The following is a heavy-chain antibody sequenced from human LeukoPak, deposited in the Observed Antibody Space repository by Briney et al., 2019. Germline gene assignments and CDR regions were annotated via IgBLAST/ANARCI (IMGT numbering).Heavy chain of an antibody. Sequence: GGSLRLSCAASGFTFSSYEMNWVRQAPGKGLEWVSYISSSGSTIYYADSVKGRFTISRDNAKNSLYLQMSSLRAEDTAVYYCAREGKGDAFDIWGQGTMVTVSS. CDR3: AREGKGDAFDI. V-gene: IGHV3-48*03. CDR2: ISSSGSTI. J-gene: IGHJ3*02. CDR1: GFTFSSYE.